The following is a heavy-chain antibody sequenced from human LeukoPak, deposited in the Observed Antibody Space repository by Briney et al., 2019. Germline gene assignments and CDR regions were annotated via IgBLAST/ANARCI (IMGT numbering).Heavy chain of an antibody. CDR1: GYTFTSYD. D-gene: IGHD6-19*01. J-gene: IGHJ6*03. CDR2: MNPNSGNT. CDR3: ARGPDSSGWYYYYYYMDV. V-gene: IGHV1-8*01. Sequence: GASVKVSCKASGYTFTSYDINWVRQATGQGLEWMGWMNPNSGNTGYAQKFQGRVIMTRNTSISTAYMELSSLRSEDTAVYYCARGPDSSGWYYYYYYMDVWGRGTTVTVSS.